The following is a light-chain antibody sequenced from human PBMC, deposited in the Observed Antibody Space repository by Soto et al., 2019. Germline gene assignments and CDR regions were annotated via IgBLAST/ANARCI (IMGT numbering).Light chain of an antibody. Sequence: ENVLTQSPATLSVSPGERATLSCRASQSVSSHLAWYQQKPGQSPRLLIYGASTRATDIPARFSGSGSGTEFTLSISSLQSEDFAFYFCQQYNSWPLTFGQGTKVDIK. CDR2: GAS. V-gene: IGKV3-15*01. CDR1: QSVSSH. J-gene: IGKJ1*01. CDR3: QQYNSWPLT.